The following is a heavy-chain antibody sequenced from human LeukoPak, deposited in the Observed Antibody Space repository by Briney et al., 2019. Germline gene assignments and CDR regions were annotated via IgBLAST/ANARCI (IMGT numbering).Heavy chain of an antibody. J-gene: IGHJ5*02. CDR3: ARGPYDFWSGYYLNWFDP. CDR1: GGSISSGGYS. Sequence: SQTLSLTCTVSGGSISSGGYSWSWIRQHPGKGLEWIGYIYYSGSTHYNPSLKSRVTISVDTSKNQFSLKLSSVTAADTAVYYCARGPYDFWSGYYLNWFDPWGQGTLVTVSS. V-gene: IGHV4-31*03. CDR2: IYYSGST. D-gene: IGHD3-3*01.